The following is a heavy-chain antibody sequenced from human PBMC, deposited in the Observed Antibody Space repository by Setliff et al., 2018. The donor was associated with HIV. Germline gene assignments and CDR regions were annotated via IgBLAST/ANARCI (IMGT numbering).Heavy chain of an antibody. J-gene: IGHJ3*02. CDR3: ARGGDDAFDI. V-gene: IGHV4-34*01. Sequence: PSETLSLTCAVYGGSFSGYYWSWIRQPPGKGLEWIGEINHSGSTNYNPSLKSRVTMSVDTSKNQFSLRLSSVTAADTAVYYCARGGDDAFDIWGQGTMVTVSS. CDR2: INHSGST. CDR1: GGSFSGYY.